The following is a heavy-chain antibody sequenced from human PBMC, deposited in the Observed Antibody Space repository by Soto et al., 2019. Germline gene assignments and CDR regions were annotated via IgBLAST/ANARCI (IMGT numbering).Heavy chain of an antibody. CDR3: AREYGGSYLENEFDY. CDR1: GFTFSSYG. J-gene: IGHJ4*02. V-gene: IGHV3-33*01. D-gene: IGHD1-26*01. Sequence: PGGSLRLSCAASGFTFSSYGMHWVRQAPGKGLEWVAVIWYDGSNKYYADSVKGRFTISRDNSKNTLYLQMNSLRAEDTAVYYCAREYGGSYLENEFDYWGQGTLVTVSS. CDR2: IWYDGSNK.